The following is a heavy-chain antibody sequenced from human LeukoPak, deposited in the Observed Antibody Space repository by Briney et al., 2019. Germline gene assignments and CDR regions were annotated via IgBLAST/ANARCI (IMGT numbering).Heavy chain of an antibody. V-gene: IGHV3-21*01. D-gene: IGHD3-10*01. J-gene: IGHJ6*03. Sequence: GGSPRLSCAASGFTFSNYNMNWVRQAPGKGLEWVSSISCSSSYIYYADSVKGRFTISRDNAKNSLYLQMNSLRAEDTAVYYCARDLVLWFGELYGPYYYYYMDVWGKGTTVTISS. CDR1: GFTFSNYN. CDR3: ARDLVLWFGELYGPYYYYYMDV. CDR2: ISCSSSYI.